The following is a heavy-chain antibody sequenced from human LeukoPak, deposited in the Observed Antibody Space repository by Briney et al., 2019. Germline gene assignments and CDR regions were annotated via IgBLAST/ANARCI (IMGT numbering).Heavy chain of an antibody. D-gene: IGHD6-13*01. CDR2: ISSNGGST. CDR1: GFTFSSYA. J-gene: IGHJ2*01. V-gene: IGHV3-64*01. Sequence: PGGSLRLSCAASGFTFSSYAMHWVRQAPGKGLEYVSAISSNGGSTYYANSVKGRFTISRDNSKNTLYLQMGSLRAGDMAVYYCARGSLVDWYFDLWGRGTLVTVSS. CDR3: ARGSLVDWYFDL.